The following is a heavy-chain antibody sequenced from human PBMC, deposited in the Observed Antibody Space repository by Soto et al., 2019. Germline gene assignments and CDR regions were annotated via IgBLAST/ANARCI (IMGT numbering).Heavy chain of an antibody. CDR3: ARGSSNGWYYFDY. CDR1: GFTFISYW. J-gene: IGHJ4*02. V-gene: IGHV3-7*01. Sequence: GGSLRLSCAASGFTFISYWMNWVRQAPGKGLEWVAKIKQDGSEKYYVDSVKGRFTISRDNTKNSLPLLMNSLRAEDTAVYYCARGSSNGWYYFDYWGQGTLVTVSS. CDR2: IKQDGSEK. D-gene: IGHD6-19*01.